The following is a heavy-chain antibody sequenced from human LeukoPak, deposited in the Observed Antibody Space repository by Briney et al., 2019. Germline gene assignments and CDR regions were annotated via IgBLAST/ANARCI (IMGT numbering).Heavy chain of an antibody. J-gene: IGHJ3*02. Sequence: GVSLRLSCAASGITVSSNYMSWVRQDPGKGLEWVSVIYSGGSTDYADSVKGRFTISRDNSKNTLYLQMNSLRAEDTAVYYCARRWFGEDDAFDIWGQGTMVTVSS. CDR1: GITVSSNY. CDR2: IYSGGST. D-gene: IGHD3-10*01. V-gene: IGHV3-66*01. CDR3: ARRWFGEDDAFDI.